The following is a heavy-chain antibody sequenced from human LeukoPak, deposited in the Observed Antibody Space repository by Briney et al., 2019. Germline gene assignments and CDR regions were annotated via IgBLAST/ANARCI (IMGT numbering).Heavy chain of an antibody. CDR1: GFTFSSYW. V-gene: IGHV3-7*01. CDR2: IKQDGSEK. J-gene: IGHJ4*02. CDR3: ARAWAYYDFWSGYYYLDY. D-gene: IGHD3-3*01. Sequence: GGSLRLSCAASGFTFSSYWMSWVRQAPGKGLEWVANIKQDGSEKYYVDSVKGRFTISRDNAKNSLYLQMNSLRAEDTAVYYCARAWAYYDFWSGYYYLDYWGQGTLVTVSS.